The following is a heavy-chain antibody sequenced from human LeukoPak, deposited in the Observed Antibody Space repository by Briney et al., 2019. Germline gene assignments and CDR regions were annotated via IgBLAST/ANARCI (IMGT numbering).Heavy chain of an antibody. CDR2: ISSRSSVI. J-gene: IGHJ4*02. V-gene: IGHV3-21*01. Sequence: GGSLRLSCTASRVTFSGYTMNWVRQAPGKGLEWVSSISSRSSVIYYADSVKGRFTISRDNARNALYLQMRSLRAEDTGVYYCARALYYDILTGYQTHTYYFDYWGQGTLVTVSS. D-gene: IGHD3-9*01. CDR1: RVTFSGYT. CDR3: ARALYYDILTGYQTHTYYFDY.